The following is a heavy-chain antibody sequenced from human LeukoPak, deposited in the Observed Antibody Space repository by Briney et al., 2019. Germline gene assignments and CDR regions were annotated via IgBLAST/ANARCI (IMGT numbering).Heavy chain of an antibody. Sequence: GGSLRLSCAASGFTFSNYAMHWVRQAPGKGLEWVSGISWNSGSIGYADSVKGRFTISRDNAKNSLYLQMNSLRAEDTALYYCAKDIGGYYDSSGYYPAYFDYWGQGTLVTVSS. CDR3: AKDIGGYYDSSGYYPAYFDY. D-gene: IGHD3-22*01. J-gene: IGHJ4*02. CDR1: GFTFSNYA. V-gene: IGHV3-9*01. CDR2: ISWNSGSI.